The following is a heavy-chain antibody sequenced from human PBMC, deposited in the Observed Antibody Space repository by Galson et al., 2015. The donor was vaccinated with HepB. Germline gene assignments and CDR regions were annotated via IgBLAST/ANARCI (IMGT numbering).Heavy chain of an antibody. Sequence: SVKVSCKVSGYTLTELSMHWVRQAPGKGLEWMGGFDPEDGETIYAQKFQGRVTMTEDTSTDTAYMELSSLRSEDTAVYYCAREAYCSGGSCYSLGGGWFDPWGQGTLVTVSS. D-gene: IGHD2-15*01. CDR3: AREAYCSGGSCYSLGGGWFDP. CDR2: FDPEDGET. J-gene: IGHJ5*02. CDR1: GYTLTELS. V-gene: IGHV1-24*01.